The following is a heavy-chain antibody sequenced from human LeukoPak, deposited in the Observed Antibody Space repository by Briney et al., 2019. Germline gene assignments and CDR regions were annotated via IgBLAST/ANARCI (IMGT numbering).Heavy chain of an antibody. V-gene: IGHV3-21*01. CDR2: ISSSSSYI. J-gene: IGHJ4*02. D-gene: IGHD3-16*02. Sequence: GGSLRLSCAASGFTFSSYSMNWVRQAPGKGLEWVSSISSSSSYIYYADSVKGRFTISRDNSKNTLYLQMNSLRAEDTALYYCAKEFLPLSSLRELSLLDWGQGTLVTVSS. CDR3: AKEFLPLSSLRELSLLD. CDR1: GFTFSSYS.